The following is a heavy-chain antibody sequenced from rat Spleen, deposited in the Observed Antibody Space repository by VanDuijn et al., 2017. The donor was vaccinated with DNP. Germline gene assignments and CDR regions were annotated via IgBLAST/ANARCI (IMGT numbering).Heavy chain of an antibody. CDR1: GFALSDYY. Sequence: EVQLVESGGGLEQPGRALNLSCKASGFALSDYYMAWVRQAPKKGLEWVASISATGGSTSYRDSVRGRFTISRDNAKSILYLQMDSLRSEDTATYYCARHGRESTVATYWFFDFWGPGTMVTVSS. CDR2: ISATGGST. J-gene: IGHJ1*01. D-gene: IGHD1-8*01. V-gene: IGHV5-7*01. CDR3: ARHGRESTVATYWFFDF.